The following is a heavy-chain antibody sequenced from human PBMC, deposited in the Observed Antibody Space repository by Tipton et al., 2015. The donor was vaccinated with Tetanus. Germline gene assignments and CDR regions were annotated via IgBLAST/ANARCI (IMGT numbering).Heavy chain of an antibody. J-gene: IGHJ3*02. CDR2: IYYSGST. V-gene: IGHV4-39*07. CDR3: ARAEGGPNYDILTGPDAFDI. CDR1: GGSISSSSYY. D-gene: IGHD3-9*01. Sequence: GSLRLSCTVSGGSISSSSYYWGWIRQPPGKGLEWIGSIYYSGSTYYNPSLKSRVTISVDRSKNQFSLKLSSVTAADTAVYYCARAEGGPNYDILTGPDAFDIWGQGTMVTVSS.